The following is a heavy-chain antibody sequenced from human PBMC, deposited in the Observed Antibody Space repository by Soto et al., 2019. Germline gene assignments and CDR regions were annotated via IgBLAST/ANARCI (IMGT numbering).Heavy chain of an antibody. J-gene: IGHJ4*02. CDR3: ARVDGTY. V-gene: IGHV1-3*05. Sequence: QVQLVQSGAEEKKPGASVKVSCKASGYSFSSYAIHWVRRAPGQGLEWMGWINAGNGNTKYSRKFQGRLTITSDTSASTAYMELNSLRSEDTAVYYCARVDGTYWGQGTLVTVSS. D-gene: IGHD1-26*01. CDR1: GYSFSSYA. CDR2: INAGNGNT.